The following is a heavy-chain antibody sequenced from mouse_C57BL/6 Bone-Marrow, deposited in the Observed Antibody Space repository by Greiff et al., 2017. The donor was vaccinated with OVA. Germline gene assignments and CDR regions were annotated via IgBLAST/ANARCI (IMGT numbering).Heavy chain of an antibody. Sequence: EVKVEESGGGLVQPGGSMKLSCVASGFTFSNYWMNWVRQSPEKGLEWVAQIRLKSDNYATHYAESVKGRFTISRDDSKSSVYLQTNNLRAEDTGIYYCTEGDYGSSNVWGTGTTVTVSS. J-gene: IGHJ1*03. CDR1: GFTFSNYW. V-gene: IGHV6-3*01. CDR3: TEGDYGSSNV. CDR2: IRLKSDNYAT. D-gene: IGHD1-1*01.